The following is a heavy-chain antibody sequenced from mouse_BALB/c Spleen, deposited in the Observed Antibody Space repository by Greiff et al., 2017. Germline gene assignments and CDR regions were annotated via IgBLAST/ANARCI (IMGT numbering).Heavy chain of an antibody. CDR3: ARSGGSSYVYYYAMDY. D-gene: IGHD1-1*01. V-gene: IGHV1-54*01. CDR2: INPGSGGT. CDR1: GYAFTNYL. Sequence: VKLMESGAELVRPGTSVKVSCKASGYAFTNYLIEWVKQRPGQGLEWIGVINPGSGGTNYNEKFKGKATLTADKSSSTAYMQLSSLTSDDSAVYFCARSGGSSYVYYYAMDYWGQGTSVTVSS. J-gene: IGHJ4*01.